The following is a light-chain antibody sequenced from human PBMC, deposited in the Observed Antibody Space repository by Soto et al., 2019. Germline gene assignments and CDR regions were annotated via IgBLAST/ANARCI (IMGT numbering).Light chain of an antibody. CDR1: QGISRW. Sequence: IQMTQYPSSVSASVGDRITITCRASQGISRWLAWYQKKPGKAPKLMIYAASSLQSGVPSRLRGSGSGTHFTLTISSLQPEDVATDDGQQANTFPLPFGQVTRLEIK. CDR2: AAS. V-gene: IGKV1D-12*01. J-gene: IGKJ5*01. CDR3: QQANTFPLP.